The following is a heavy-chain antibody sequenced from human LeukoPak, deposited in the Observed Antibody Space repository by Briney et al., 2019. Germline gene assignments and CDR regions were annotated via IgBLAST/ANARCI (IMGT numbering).Heavy chain of an antibody. CDR2: INSDGGTT. V-gene: IGHV3-74*01. J-gene: IGHJ4*02. Sequence: GGSLRLSCGASGFTFGTYWMHWVRQAPGKGLVWVSGINSDGGTTTYADSVKGRFTISRDNSKNMLYLLMNSLRAEDTALYYCALLGSKLLWRIDYWGQGTRVTVSS. CDR1: GFTFGTYW. CDR3: ALLGSKLLWRIDY. D-gene: IGHD3-10*01.